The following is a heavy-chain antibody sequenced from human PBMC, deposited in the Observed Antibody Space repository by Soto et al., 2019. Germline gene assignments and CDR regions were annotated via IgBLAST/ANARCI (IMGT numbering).Heavy chain of an antibody. V-gene: IGHV3-30*18. CDR2: ISYDGSNK. CDR3: AKSGGAFDI. D-gene: IGHD3-10*01. J-gene: IGHJ3*02. Sequence: GVSLRLSFAASGFTFSSYGMHWFRQAPGKGLEWVAVISYDGSNKYYADSVKGRFTISRDNSKNTLYLQMNSLRAEDTAVYYCAKSGGAFDIWGQGTMVTVSS. CDR1: GFTFSSYG.